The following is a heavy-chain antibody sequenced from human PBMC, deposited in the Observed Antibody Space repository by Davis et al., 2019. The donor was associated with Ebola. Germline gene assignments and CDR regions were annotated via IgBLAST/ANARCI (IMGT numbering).Heavy chain of an antibody. CDR3: ARVNAVTGYTRFDL. D-gene: IGHD3-9*01. V-gene: IGHV3-7*03. J-gene: IGHJ5*02. Sequence: GGSLRLSCAASGFPFRNYVMNWVRQAPGKGLEWVANIYRDGSEKYYVDSVKGRFTISRDNTKNSLYLQMNSLRAEDTALYHCARVNAVTGYTRFDLWGQGTLVTVSS. CDR1: GFPFRNYV. CDR2: IYRDGSEK.